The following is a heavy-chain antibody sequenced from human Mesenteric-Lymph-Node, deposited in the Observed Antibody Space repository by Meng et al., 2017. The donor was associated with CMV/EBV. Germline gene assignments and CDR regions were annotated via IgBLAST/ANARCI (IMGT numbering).Heavy chain of an antibody. CDR2: ISGDGGST. J-gene: IGHJ4*02. CDR3: ARGRGGLGELRGDFDY. Sequence: GESLKISCAASGFTFSSYVMHWVRQAPGKGLEYVSGISGDGGSTYHADSVKGRFTISRDNSKNTLYLQMGSLRAEDMARYYCARGRGGLGELRGDFDYWGQGTLVTVSS. V-gene: IGHV3-64*02. D-gene: IGHD3-16*01. CDR1: GFTFSSYV.